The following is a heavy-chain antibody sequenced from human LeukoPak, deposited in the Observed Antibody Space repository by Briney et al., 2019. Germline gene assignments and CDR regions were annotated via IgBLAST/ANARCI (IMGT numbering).Heavy chain of an antibody. J-gene: IGHJ4*02. CDR3: AREEGVIRYSMDY. D-gene: IGHD3-9*01. V-gene: IGHV3-21*01. CDR1: GFTFSSYS. CDR2: ISSSSSYI. Sequence: GGSLRLSCAPSGFTFSSYSMNWVRQAPGKGLEWVSSISSSSSYIYYADSVKGRFTISRDNAKNSLYLQMNSLRAEYTAVYYCAREEGVIRYSMDYWGQGTLVTVSS.